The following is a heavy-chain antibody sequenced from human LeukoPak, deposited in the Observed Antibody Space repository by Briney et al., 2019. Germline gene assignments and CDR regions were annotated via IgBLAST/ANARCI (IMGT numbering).Heavy chain of an antibody. CDR1: GYTFTGYY. V-gene: IGHV1-2*02. CDR2: INPNSGGT. Sequence: GASVKVSCKASGYTFTGYYMHWVRQAPGQGLEWMGWINPNSGGTNNAQKFQGRVTMTRDTSISTAYMELSRLRSDDTAVYYCARVNPAVYCSSTSCYAFDYWGQGTLVTVSS. CDR3: ARVNPAVYCSSTSCYAFDY. J-gene: IGHJ4*02. D-gene: IGHD2-2*01.